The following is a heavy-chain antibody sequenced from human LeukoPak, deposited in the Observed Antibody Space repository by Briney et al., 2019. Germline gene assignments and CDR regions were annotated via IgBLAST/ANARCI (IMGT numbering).Heavy chain of an antibody. D-gene: IGHD3-10*01. CDR2: IDSDGSST. J-gene: IGHJ4*02. CDR3: ARDWGSGNSYYFDY. V-gene: IGHV3-74*01. CDR1: GFTFSNYY. Sequence: GGSLRLSCAASGFTFSNYYIHWVRQVPGKGLVWVSHIDSDGSSTRYADSVKGRFTISRDNAKNTLYLQMNSLRAEDTAVYYCARDWGSGNSYYFDYWGQGTLVTVSS.